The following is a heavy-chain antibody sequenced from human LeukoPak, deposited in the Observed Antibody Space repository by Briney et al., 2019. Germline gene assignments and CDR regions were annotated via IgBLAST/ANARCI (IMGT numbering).Heavy chain of an antibody. V-gene: IGHV4-38-2*02. CDR2: IYQSGNS. CDR3: ARDPTTGDAFDI. J-gene: IGHJ3*02. D-gene: IGHD4-17*01. Sequence: PSETLSLTCTVSGYSISSGYYWGWIRQSPGKGLEWIGSIYQSGNSYYNPSPKSRVTISLDTSKNQLSLKLSSVTAADTAVYYCARDPTTGDAFDIWGQGTMVTVSS. CDR1: GYSISSGYY.